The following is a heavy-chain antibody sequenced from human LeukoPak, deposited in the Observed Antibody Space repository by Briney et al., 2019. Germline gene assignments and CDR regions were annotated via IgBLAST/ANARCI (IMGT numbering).Heavy chain of an antibody. CDR3: AKDHGSSDWYYFDY. CDR2: IHYDGSNN. CDR1: GFTLSSYG. J-gene: IGHJ4*02. D-gene: IGHD6-13*01. V-gene: IGHV3-30*02. Sequence: GGSLRLSCAASGFTLSSYGMYWVRQAPGKGLEWVAFIHYDGSNNYYADSVKGRFTISRDNSKNTLYLQMNTLRADDTAVYYCAKDHGSSDWYYFDYWGQGTLVTVSS.